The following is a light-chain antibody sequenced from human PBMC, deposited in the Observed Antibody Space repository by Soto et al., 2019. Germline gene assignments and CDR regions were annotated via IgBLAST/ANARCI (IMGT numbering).Light chain of an antibody. V-gene: IGLV2-14*03. CDR2: GVT. Sequence: LTQPASVSGSPGQSITISCTGTSSDIGGHDDVSWYQQHPGKVPKLLIYGVTDRPSGVSNRFSGSKSGNVASLTISGLQAEDEADYYCCSYTSDLTPYVFGTGTKVTVL. CDR1: SSDIGGHDD. CDR3: CSYTSDLTPYV. J-gene: IGLJ1*01.